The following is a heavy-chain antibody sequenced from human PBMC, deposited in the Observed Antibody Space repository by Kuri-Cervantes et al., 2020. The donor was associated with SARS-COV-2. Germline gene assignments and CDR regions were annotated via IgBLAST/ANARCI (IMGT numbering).Heavy chain of an antibody. V-gene: IGHV1-2*02. J-gene: IGHJ3*02. CDR2: INPNSGGT. CDR1: GYTFTGDY. D-gene: IGHD3-3*01. Sequence: GGSLRLSCKASGYTFTGDYMHWVRQAPGQGLEWMGWINPNSGGTNYAQKFQGRVTMTRDTSISTAYMELSRLRSDDTAVYYCARISSGSVLRFLEWSAEDAFDIWGQGTMVTVSS. CDR3: ARISSGSVLRFLEWSAEDAFDI.